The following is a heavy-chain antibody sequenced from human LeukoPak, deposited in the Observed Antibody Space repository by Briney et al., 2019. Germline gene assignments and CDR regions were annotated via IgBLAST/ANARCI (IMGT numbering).Heavy chain of an antibody. V-gene: IGHV4-59*01. CDR2: IHYSGSI. CDR1: GGSTGSYY. Sequence: SETLSLTCTVSGGSTGSYYWSWIRQPPGRGLEWIGYIHYSGSINSNPSLKSRVTISVDTSKNQFSLRLSSVTAADTAVYYCARVGSYAFDVWGQGTMVTVSS. J-gene: IGHJ3*01. CDR3: ARVGSYAFDV.